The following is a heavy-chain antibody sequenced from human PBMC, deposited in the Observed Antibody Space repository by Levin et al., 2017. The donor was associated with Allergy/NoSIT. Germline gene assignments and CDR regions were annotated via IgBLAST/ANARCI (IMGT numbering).Heavy chain of an antibody. CDR2: ISDTGGGT. CDR1: GFTFNTYA. D-gene: IGHD3-16*01. V-gene: IGHV3-23*01. CDR3: ARELSFGDYVLGY. J-gene: IGHJ4*02. Sequence: GGSLRLSCEASGFTFNTYAMAWVRQVPGQGLEWVSGISDTGGGTYYSDSVQGRFTISRDNSKNILYLQMNNLRAEDTAVYFCARELSFGDYVLGYWGQGTLVTVSS.